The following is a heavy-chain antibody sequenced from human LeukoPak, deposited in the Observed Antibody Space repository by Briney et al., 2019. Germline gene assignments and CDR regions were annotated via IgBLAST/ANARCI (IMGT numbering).Heavy chain of an antibody. Sequence: PSETLSLTCTVSGGSISSSSYYWGWIRQPPGKGLEWIGRIYYSGSTYYNPSLKSRVTISVDTSKNQFSLKLSSVTAADTAVYYCAKSFIYCSSTSCPRLGYYYYGMDVWGQGTTVTVSS. CDR3: AKSFIYCSSTSCPRLGYYYYGMDV. D-gene: IGHD2-2*01. CDR2: IYYSGST. V-gene: IGHV4-39*01. CDR1: GGSISSSSYY. J-gene: IGHJ6*02.